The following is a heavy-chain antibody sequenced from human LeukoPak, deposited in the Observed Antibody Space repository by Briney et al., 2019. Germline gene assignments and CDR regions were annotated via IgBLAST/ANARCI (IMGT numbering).Heavy chain of an antibody. Sequence: GGSLRLSCAASGFTFNNHAMSWVRQAPGKGLEWVSGINGNGASTYYSDSVKGRFTISRDNPKNTLYLQMSSLRAEDTAIYYCAKHQGYSYYYLDYWGQGTLVTVSS. CDR3: AKHQGYSYYYLDY. V-gene: IGHV3-23*01. J-gene: IGHJ4*02. D-gene: IGHD5-18*01. CDR1: GFTFNNHA. CDR2: INGNGAST.